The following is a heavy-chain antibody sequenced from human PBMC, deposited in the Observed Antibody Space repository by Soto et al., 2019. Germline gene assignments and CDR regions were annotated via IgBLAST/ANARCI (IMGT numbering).Heavy chain of an antibody. V-gene: IGHV3-23*01. CDR3: AKSQSGSFFAAFDL. J-gene: IGHJ3*01. CDR1: GFDFRSDG. Sequence: PGGSLRLSCAASGFDFRSDGMNWVRQAPGKGLEWVASIFVSGRTTYYADSVKGRFNISRDNSKNTLYLQLNSLRVEDTALYYCAKSQSGSFFAAFDLWGQGTMVTVSS. D-gene: IGHD1-26*01. CDR2: IFVSGRTT.